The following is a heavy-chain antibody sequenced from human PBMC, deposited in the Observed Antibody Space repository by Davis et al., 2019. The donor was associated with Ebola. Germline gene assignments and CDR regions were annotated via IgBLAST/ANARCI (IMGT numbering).Heavy chain of an antibody. CDR3: ARGPRWGGEVYNDY. D-gene: IGHD2-21*01. CDR2: IKSDGTTI. CDR1: GFSFSRYW. J-gene: IGHJ4*02. Sequence: PGGSLRLSCAASGFSFSRYWMHWVRQAPGKGLVWVSRIKSDGTTISYADSVKGRFTISRDNAKNSLYLQMNSLRAEDTAVYYCARGPRWGGEVYNDYWGQGTLVTVSS. V-gene: IGHV3-74*01.